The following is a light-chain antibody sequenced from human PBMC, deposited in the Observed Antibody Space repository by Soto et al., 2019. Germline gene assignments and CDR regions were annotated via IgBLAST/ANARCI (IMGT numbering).Light chain of an antibody. Sequence: EIVMTQSPATLSVSPGERATLSCRASQSVSSNLAWYQQKPGQAPRLLIYGASTRATGIPARFSGSGSGTEFSLTISSLQSEDFAVYYCHQYNNWPPITFGQGTRLEMK. V-gene: IGKV3-15*01. CDR2: GAS. CDR3: HQYNNWPPIT. CDR1: QSVSSN. J-gene: IGKJ5*01.